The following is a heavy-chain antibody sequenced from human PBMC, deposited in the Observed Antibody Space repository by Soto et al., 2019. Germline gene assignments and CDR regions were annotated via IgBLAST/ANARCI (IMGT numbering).Heavy chain of an antibody. Sequence: QVQLVQSGAEVKKPGASVKVSCKASGYIFTNHYIHWVRQAPGQGLEWMGIINPSGGSTNYLQKFRGRITMTRDTSTSTVYMELSSLRSEDTAVYFCARPDYYDSSGFYYDCWGQGTLVTVSS. CDR3: ARPDYYDSSGFYYDC. CDR1: GYIFTNHY. J-gene: IGHJ4*02. D-gene: IGHD3-22*01. V-gene: IGHV1-46*01. CDR2: INPSGGST.